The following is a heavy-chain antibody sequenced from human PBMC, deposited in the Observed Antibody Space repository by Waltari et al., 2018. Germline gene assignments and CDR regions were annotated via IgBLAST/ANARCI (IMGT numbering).Heavy chain of an antibody. CDR2: IKQSVLT. J-gene: IGHJ4*02. CDR3: AGGTASAWELGHS. D-gene: IGHD1-26*01. Sequence: QVQLHQGGAGLLKPSETLSLTCVVYGGSFSDYYWSWIRQPPGKGLEWLGEIKQSVLTNYPPSVKIRATMSLDTSKNQFSLKLSALTAADTAVYYCAGGTASAWELGHSWGQGTLVTVSS. V-gene: IGHV4-34*01. CDR1: GGSFSDYY.